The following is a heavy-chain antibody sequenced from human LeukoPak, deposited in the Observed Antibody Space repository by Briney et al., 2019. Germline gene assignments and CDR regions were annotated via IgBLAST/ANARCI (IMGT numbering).Heavy chain of an antibody. Sequence: GGSLRLSCAASTFAFSSYAMTWVRQAPGKGLEWVSSITATGGISYADSVKGRFTISRDNSKSTLYLQMNSLRAEDTAVYYCARPRSGGSSDYWGQGTLVTVSS. V-gene: IGHV3-23*01. J-gene: IGHJ4*02. D-gene: IGHD2-15*01. CDR1: TFAFSSYA. CDR3: ARPRSGGSSDY. CDR2: ITATGGI.